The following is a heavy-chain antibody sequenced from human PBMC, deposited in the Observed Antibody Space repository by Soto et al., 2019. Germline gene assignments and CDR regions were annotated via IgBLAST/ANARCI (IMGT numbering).Heavy chain of an antibody. Sequence: EVQLVESGGGLVQPGGSLRLSCAASGFTFSMYWMHWVRQAPGKGLLWVSRINGDGTDTTYAHSVKGRFTISRDNAKNRVYLQMNGLRAEATAVYYCAREVGRGSGSYYLDYWGQETLVTVSS. D-gene: IGHD3-16*01. CDR1: GFTFSMYW. CDR2: INGDGTDT. V-gene: IGHV3-74*03. J-gene: IGHJ4*02. CDR3: AREVGRGSGSYYLDY.